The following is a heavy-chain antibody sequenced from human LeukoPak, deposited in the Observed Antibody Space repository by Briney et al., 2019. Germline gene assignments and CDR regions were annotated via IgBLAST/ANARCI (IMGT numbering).Heavy chain of an antibody. V-gene: IGHV3-7*01. Sequence: GGSLRLSCATSGFTFSSYWMSWVRQAPGKGLEWVADIKEDGSEKYYVDSVKGRFTVSRDNARNSLDLQMDSLRAEDTAVYYCVIYGPDVWGQGTTVTVSS. J-gene: IGHJ6*02. CDR3: VIYGPDV. D-gene: IGHD3-10*01. CDR2: IKEDGSEK. CDR1: GFTFSSYW.